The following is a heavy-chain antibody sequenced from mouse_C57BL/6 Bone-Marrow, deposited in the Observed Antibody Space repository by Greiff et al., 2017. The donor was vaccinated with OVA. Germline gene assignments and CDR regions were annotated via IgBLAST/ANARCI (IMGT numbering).Heavy chain of an antibody. D-gene: IGHD1-2*01. J-gene: IGHJ4*01. Sequence: EVQLQQSGAELVRPGASVKLSCTASGFNIKDDYMHWVKQRPEQGLEWIGWIDPENGDTEYASKFQGKATITADTSSNTAYLQLSSLTSEDTAVYYCTTNSFYAMDYWGQGTSVTASS. CDR2: IDPENGDT. V-gene: IGHV14-4*01. CDR1: GFNIKDDY. CDR3: TTNSFYAMDY.